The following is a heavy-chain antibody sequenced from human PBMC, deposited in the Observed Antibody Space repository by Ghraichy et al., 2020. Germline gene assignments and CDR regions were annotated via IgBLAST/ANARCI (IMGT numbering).Heavy chain of an antibody. CDR1: GYSISSGYY. Sequence: SETLSLTCAVSGYSISSGYYWGWIRQPPGKGLEWIGSIYHSGSTYYNPSLKSRVTISVDTSKNQFSLKLSSVTAADTAVYYCARDNKRRTTVTYFDYWGQGTLVTVSS. V-gene: IGHV4-38-2*02. J-gene: IGHJ4*02. CDR2: IYHSGST. D-gene: IGHD4-17*01. CDR3: ARDNKRRTTVTYFDY.